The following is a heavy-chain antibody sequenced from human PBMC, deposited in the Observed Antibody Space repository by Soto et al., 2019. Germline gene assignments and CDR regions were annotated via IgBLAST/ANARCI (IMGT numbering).Heavy chain of an antibody. CDR3: ARLYCTNGVCYNGGDYYGMDV. D-gene: IGHD2-8*01. J-gene: IGHJ6*02. CDR2: IIPIFGTA. CDR1: GGTFSSYA. V-gene: IGHV1-69*01. Sequence: QVQLVQSGAEVKKPGSSVKVSCKASGGTFSSYAISWVRQAPGQGLEWMGGIIPIFGTANYAQKFQGRVTITADESTSTADMELSSLRSEDTAVYYCARLYCTNGVCYNGGDYYGMDVWGQGTTVTVSS.